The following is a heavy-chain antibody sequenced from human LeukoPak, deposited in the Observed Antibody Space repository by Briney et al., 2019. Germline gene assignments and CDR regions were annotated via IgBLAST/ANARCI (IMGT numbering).Heavy chain of an antibody. CDR1: GYTFTGYY. Sequence: ASVKVSCKASGYTFTGYYMHWVRQAPRQGLEWMGWINPNSGSTNYAQKFQGRVTMTRDTSISTAYMELSRLRSDDTAVYYCARVPRNYYDSSGYYYVLDYWGQGTLVTVSS. CDR3: ARVPRNYYDSSGYYYVLDY. D-gene: IGHD3-22*01. CDR2: INPNSGST. V-gene: IGHV1-2*02. J-gene: IGHJ4*02.